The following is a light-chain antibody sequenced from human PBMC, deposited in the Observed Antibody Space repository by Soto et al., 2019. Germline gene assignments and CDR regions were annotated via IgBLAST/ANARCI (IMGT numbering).Light chain of an antibody. V-gene: IGKV1-5*03. J-gene: IGKJ1*01. CDR1: QTISSW. Sequence: IQMTQSPSTLSGSVGDRVTITCRASQTISSWLAWYQQKPGKAPKLLIYKASTLKSGVPSRFSGSGPGTEFTLTISSLQPDDFATYYCQQYNSYSETFGQGTKVDIK. CDR3: QQYNSYSET. CDR2: KAS.